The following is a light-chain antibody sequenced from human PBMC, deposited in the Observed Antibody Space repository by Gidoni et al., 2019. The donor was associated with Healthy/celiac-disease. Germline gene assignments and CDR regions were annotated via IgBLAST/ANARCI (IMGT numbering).Light chain of an antibody. V-gene: IGLV2-14*01. Sequence: QSALPQPASVPGSPGQSITIPCTGTSSDVGGYNYVSWYQQHPGKAPKLMIYDVSNRPSGVSNRFSGSKSGNTASLTISGLQAEDEADYYCSSYTSSSTGVFGGGTKLTVL. J-gene: IGLJ3*02. CDR1: SSDVGGYNY. CDR2: DVS. CDR3: SSYTSSSTGV.